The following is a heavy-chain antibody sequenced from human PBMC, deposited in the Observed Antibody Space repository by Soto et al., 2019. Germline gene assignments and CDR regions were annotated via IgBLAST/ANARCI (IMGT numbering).Heavy chain of an antibody. V-gene: IGHV3-21*01. J-gene: IGHJ4*02. CDR2: ISGSSTTI. Sequence: EVQLVQSGGGLVKPGGSLRLSCEASGFTFTSYTLNWVRQSPGKGLEWVSSISGSSTTIVYADSVKGRFTISRDSAENCLYLQMNSLREEDTAVYYCASDYYGSGSFDSWGQGTLVTVSS. CDR1: GFTFTSYT. CDR3: ASDYYGSGSFDS. D-gene: IGHD3-10*01.